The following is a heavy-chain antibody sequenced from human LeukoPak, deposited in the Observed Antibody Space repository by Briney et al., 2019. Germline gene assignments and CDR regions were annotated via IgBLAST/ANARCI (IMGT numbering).Heavy chain of an antibody. D-gene: IGHD2-2*01. V-gene: IGHV1-69*13. CDR1: GYTFTGYY. J-gene: IGHJ6*02. Sequence: SVKVSCKASGYTFTGYYMHWVRQAPGQGLEWMGGIIPIFGTANYAQKFQGRVTITADESTSTAYMELSSLRSEDTAVYYCARSATVPPKDYGMDVWGQGTTVTVSS. CDR3: ARSATVPPKDYGMDV. CDR2: IIPIFGTA.